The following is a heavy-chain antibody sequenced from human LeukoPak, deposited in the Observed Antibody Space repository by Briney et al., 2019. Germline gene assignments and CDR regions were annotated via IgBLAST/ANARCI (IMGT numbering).Heavy chain of an antibody. CDR1: GGSISSYY. CDR3: ARVQTFRGSYWYCDL. Sequence: PSETLSLTCTVSGGSISSYYWSWIRQPPGEGLEWIGHIYYSGSTNYNTSLKSRVTISVDTSKNQFSLKLSSVTAADTAVYYCARVQTFRGSYWYCDLWGRGTLVTVSS. CDR2: IYYSGST. D-gene: IGHD1-26*01. V-gene: IGHV4-59*01. J-gene: IGHJ2*01.